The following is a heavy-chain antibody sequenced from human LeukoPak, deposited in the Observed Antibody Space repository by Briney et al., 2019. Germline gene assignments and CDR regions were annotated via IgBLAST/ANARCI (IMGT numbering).Heavy chain of an antibody. D-gene: IGHD4-17*01. Sequence: SQTLSLTCAVSGGSISSGGYSWSWIRQPPGKGLEWIGEINHSGSTNYNPSLKSRVTISVDTSKNQFSLKLSSVTAADTAVYYCARVAHTVTTSTPDYWGQGTLVTVSS. J-gene: IGHJ4*02. CDR3: ARVAHTVTTSTPDY. CDR1: GGSISSGGYS. V-gene: IGHV4-30-2*01. CDR2: INHSGST.